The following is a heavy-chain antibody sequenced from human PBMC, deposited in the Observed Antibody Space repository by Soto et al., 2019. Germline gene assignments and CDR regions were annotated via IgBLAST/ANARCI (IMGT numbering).Heavy chain of an antibody. CDR2: ISSSSNYI. CDR3: AKGRYGESRYRPDAFDI. CDR1: GFTFSTYS. V-gene: IGHV3-21*04. Sequence: LRLSCAASGFTFSTYSMNWVRQAPGKGLEWVSSISSSSNYIYYADSVKGRFTISRDNAKNSLYLQMNTLRVEDAAVYYCAKGRYGESRYRPDAFDIWGQGTLVTVSS. J-gene: IGHJ3*02. D-gene: IGHD3-10*01.